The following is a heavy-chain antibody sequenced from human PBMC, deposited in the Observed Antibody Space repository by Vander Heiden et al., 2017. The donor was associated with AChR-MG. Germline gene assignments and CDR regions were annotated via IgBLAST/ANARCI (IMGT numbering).Heavy chain of an antibody. D-gene: IGHD1-1*01. Sequence: DVQLVESGGGPVKPGGSLRASCAAPGFTFSRYSMNWIRQAPGKGLEWVSSISSSSSYINYADSVKGRFTISRDNAKNSLYLQMNSLRAGDTAVYYCARYSGTTGYFDYWGQGTLVTVSS. CDR3: ARYSGTTGYFDY. CDR1: GFTFSRYS. J-gene: IGHJ4*02. CDR2: ISSSSSYI. V-gene: IGHV3-21*01.